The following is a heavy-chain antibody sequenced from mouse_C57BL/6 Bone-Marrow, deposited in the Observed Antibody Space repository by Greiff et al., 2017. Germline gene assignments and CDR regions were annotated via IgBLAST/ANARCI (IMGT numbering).Heavy chain of an antibody. CDR1: GFTFSSYA. V-gene: IGHV5-4*01. J-gene: IGHJ3*01. D-gene: IGHD2-2*01. Sequence: EVQWVESGGGLVKPGGSLKLSCAASGFTFSSYAMSWVRQTPEKRLEWVATISDGGSYTYYPDNVKGRFTISRDNAKNNLYLQMSHLKSEDTAMYYCARDRWLRFAYWGQGTLVTVSA. CDR2: ISDGGSYT. CDR3: ARDRWLRFAY.